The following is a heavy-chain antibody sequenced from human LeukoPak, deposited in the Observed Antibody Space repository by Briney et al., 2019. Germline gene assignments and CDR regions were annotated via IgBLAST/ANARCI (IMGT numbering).Heavy chain of an antibody. CDR1: GYSISSGYY. CDR2: IYYSGST. V-gene: IGHV4-61*01. D-gene: IGHD3-9*01. CDR3: ARVTQNYDILTGYYPYYFDY. J-gene: IGHJ4*02. Sequence: SSETLSLTCAVSGYSISSGYYWSWIRQPPGKGLEWIGYIYYSGSTNYNPSLKSRVTISVDTSKNQFSLKLSSVTAADTAVYYCARVTQNYDILTGYYPYYFDYWGQGTLVTVSS.